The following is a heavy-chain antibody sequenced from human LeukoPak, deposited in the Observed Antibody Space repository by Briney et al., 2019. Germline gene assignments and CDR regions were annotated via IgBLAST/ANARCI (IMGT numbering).Heavy chain of an antibody. CDR1: GYTFSNYA. Sequence: ASVTVSCTASGYTFSNYAMHWVRQAPRQGLEWMGWINTGNGNTRYSQKFQVRVTITRDTSASTVYMDLSSLRSEDTAVYYCARGVVVTGYYYYYGMDVWGQGTTVTVSS. CDR3: ARGVVVTGYYYYYGMDV. J-gene: IGHJ6*02. D-gene: IGHD2-21*02. V-gene: IGHV1-3*04. CDR2: INTGNGNT.